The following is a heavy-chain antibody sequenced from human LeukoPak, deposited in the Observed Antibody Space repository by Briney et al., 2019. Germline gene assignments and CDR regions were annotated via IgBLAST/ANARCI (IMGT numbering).Heavy chain of an antibody. CDR2: IWFDGIRK. V-gene: IGHV3-33*01. CDR1: GFTFSNYG. CDR3: ARDLEDSSPFGAFDM. J-gene: IGHJ3*02. Sequence: GGSLRLSCAASGFTFSNYGMHWVRQVPGKGLEWVAAIWFDGIRKYYADSVKGRLTISRDDSKNTLYLQMNSLSAEDTAVYYCARDLEDSSPFGAFDMWGQGTMVTVSS. D-gene: IGHD3-22*01.